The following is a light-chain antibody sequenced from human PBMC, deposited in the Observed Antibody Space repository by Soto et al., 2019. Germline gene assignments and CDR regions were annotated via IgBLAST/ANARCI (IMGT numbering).Light chain of an antibody. CDR2: AAS. CDR1: QSISSY. V-gene: IGKV1-39*01. CDR3: QQSYFTPRT. Sequence: DIQMDQSPSSLSASVGDRVTITYRASQSISSYLNWYQQKPGKAPKLLIYAASSLQSGVPSRFSGSGSGTDFTLTISSLQPEDFATYYCQQSYFTPRTFGQVT. J-gene: IGKJ1*01.